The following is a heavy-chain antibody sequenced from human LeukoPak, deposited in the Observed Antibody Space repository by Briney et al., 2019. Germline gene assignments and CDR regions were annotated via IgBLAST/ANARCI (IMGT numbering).Heavy chain of an antibody. D-gene: IGHD6-19*01. CDR3: ASNELSIAVAGDTNSNFDY. V-gene: IGHV4-34*01. Sequence: PSETLSLTCAVYGGSFSGYYWSWIRQPPGKGLEWIGEINHSGSTNYNPSLKSRVTISVDTSKNQFSLKLSSVTAADTAVYYCASNELSIAVAGDTNSNFDYWGQGTLVTVSS. J-gene: IGHJ4*02. CDR1: GGSFSGYY. CDR2: INHSGST.